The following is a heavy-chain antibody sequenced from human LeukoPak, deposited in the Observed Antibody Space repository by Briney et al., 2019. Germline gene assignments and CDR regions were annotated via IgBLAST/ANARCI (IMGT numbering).Heavy chain of an antibody. V-gene: IGHV3-9*01. CDR3: ARVRDIVVVVAATLDH. D-gene: IGHD2-15*01. J-gene: IGHJ4*02. CDR1: GFTFDDYA. CDR2: ISWNSVRV. Sequence: AGGSLTLFCAASGFTFDDYAMHWVRQAPGKGLEWVERISWNSVRVVYADSVKGRFTISRDNSKNTLYLQMNSLRAEDTAVYYCARVRDIVVVVAATLDHWGQGTLATVSS.